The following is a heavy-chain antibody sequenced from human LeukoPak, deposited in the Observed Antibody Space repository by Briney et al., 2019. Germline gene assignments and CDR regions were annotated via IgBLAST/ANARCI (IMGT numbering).Heavy chain of an antibody. J-gene: IGHJ4*02. CDR1: GFTFSSYA. CDR2: ISGSGGST. V-gene: IGHV3-23*01. Sequence: GGSLRLSCAASGFTFSSYAMSWVRQAPGKGLEWVSAISGSGGSTYYADSVKGRFTISRDISKNTLYLQMDSLRAEDTAVYYCAKDATEYYYGSSGYPFDYWGQGTLVTVSS. D-gene: IGHD3-22*01. CDR3: AKDATEYYYGSSGYPFDY.